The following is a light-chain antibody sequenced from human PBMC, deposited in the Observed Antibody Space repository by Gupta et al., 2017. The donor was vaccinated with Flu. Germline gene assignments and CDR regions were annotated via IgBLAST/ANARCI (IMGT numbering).Light chain of an antibody. CDR3: SSYAGSNNWV. CDR2: EIT. V-gene: IGLV2-8*01. Sequence: SVTISCTGTSSDVGGYNYVSWYQQHPGRAPKLMFAEITKRSSGVPDRFSGSKSGNTASLTVSGLQAEDEADYYCSSYAGSNNWVFGGGTTLTVL. J-gene: IGLJ3*02. CDR1: SSDVGGYNY.